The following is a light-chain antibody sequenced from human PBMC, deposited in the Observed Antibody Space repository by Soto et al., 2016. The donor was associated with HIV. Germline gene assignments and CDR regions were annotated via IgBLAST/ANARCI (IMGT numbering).Light chain of an antibody. Sequence: SYELTQPSSVSVSPGQTARITCSGDVLAKNNARWFQQKPGQAPVLVIYKDSERPSGIPERFSGSSSGTTVTLTISGAQVEDEADYYCYSAADNIWVFGGGTKLTVL. CDR3: YSAADNIWV. CDR2: KDS. CDR1: VLAKNN. J-gene: IGLJ3*02. V-gene: IGLV3-27*01.